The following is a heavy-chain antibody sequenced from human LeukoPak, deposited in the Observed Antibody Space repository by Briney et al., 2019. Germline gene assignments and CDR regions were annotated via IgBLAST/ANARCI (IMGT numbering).Heavy chain of an antibody. CDR2: ISSSGSTI. D-gene: IGHD1-14*01. J-gene: IGHJ3*02. CDR3: ARDGNRAVGAFDI. Sequence: RGSLRLSCAASGFTFSSYEMNWVRQAPGKGLEWVSYISSSGSTIYYADSVKGRFTISRDNAKNSLYLQMNSLRAEDTAVYYCARDGNRAVGAFDIWAKGQWSPSLQ. CDR1: GFTFSSYE. V-gene: IGHV3-48*03.